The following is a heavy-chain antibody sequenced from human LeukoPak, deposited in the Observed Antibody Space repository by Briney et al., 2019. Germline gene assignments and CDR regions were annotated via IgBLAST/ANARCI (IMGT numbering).Heavy chain of an antibody. CDR2: ISGSGGST. D-gene: IGHD6-19*01. Sequence: GGSLRLSCAASGFTFSSYAMSWVRQAPGKGLEWVSAISGSGGSTYYVDSVKGRFTISRDNSKNTLYLQMNSLRAEDTAVYYCAKSSGISPDAFDIWGQGTMVTVSS. CDR3: AKSSGISPDAFDI. J-gene: IGHJ3*02. CDR1: GFTFSSYA. V-gene: IGHV3-23*01.